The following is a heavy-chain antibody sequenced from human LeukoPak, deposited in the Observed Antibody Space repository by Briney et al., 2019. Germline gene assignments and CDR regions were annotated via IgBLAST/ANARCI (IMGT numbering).Heavy chain of an antibody. CDR2: GYYSGST. CDR3: AGGTYSYGYDY. V-gene: IGHV4-59*01. Sequence: ASETLSLTCTVSGDSISSYYWSWIRQPPGKGLEWIGYGYYSGSTKNNPSLKSRVTISVDTSKNHLSLRLTSVAAADTAVSYCAGGTYSYGYDYWGQGTLVTVSS. D-gene: IGHD5-18*01. CDR1: GDSISSYY. J-gene: IGHJ4*02.